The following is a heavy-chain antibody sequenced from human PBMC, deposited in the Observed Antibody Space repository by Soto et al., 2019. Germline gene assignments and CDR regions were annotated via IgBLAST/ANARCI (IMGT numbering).Heavy chain of an antibody. CDR1: GFTFSSYS. Sequence: PGGSLRLSCAASGFTFSSYSMNWVRQAPGKGLEWVSYISSSSTIYYADSVKGRFTISRDNAKNSLYLQMNSLRDEDTAVYYCARAVEYYYGSGSLFDIWGQGTMVTVSS. CDR3: ARAVEYYYGSGSLFDI. V-gene: IGHV3-48*02. J-gene: IGHJ3*02. D-gene: IGHD3-10*01. CDR2: ISSSSTI.